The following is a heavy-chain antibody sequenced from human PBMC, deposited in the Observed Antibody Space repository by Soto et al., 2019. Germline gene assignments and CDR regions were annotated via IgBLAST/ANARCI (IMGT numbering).Heavy chain of an antibody. D-gene: IGHD3-16*01. J-gene: IGHJ4*02. CDR2: IKSKTDGGTA. CDR3: TTRNPPYVHRLFDY. CDR1: GLIFGDAW. Sequence: GGSLRLSCAASGLIFGDAWLHWVRQATGKGLEWVGRIKSKTDGGTADYAAPVNGRFTISRDDSKDTVFLQMDSLQTEDTAFYFYTTRNPPYVHRLFDYWSQGTLVPVSS. V-gene: IGHV3-15*07.